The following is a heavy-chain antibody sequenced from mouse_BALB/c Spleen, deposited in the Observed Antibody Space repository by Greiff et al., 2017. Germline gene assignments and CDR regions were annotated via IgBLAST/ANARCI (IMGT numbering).Heavy chain of an antibody. Sequence: EVQLVESGPGLVKPSQSLSLTCTVTGYSITSDYAWNWLRQFPGNKLEWMGYISYSGSTSYNPSLKSRISITRDTSKNQFFLQLNSVTTEDTATYYCARSGFAYWGQGTLVTVSA. CDR1: GYSITSDYA. CDR3: ARSGFAY. CDR2: ISYSGST. V-gene: IGHV3-2*02. J-gene: IGHJ3*01.